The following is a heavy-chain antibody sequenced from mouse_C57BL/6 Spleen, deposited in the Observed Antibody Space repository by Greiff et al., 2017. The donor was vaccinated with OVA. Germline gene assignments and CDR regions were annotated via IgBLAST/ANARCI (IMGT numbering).Heavy chain of an antibody. V-gene: IGHV1-5*01. CDR3: TREEDYYSSKNGDYAMDY. J-gene: IGHJ4*01. CDR1: GYTFTSYW. D-gene: IGHD1-1*01. CDR2: IYPGNSDT. Sequence: EVQLQQSGTVLARPGASVKMSCKTSGYTFTSYWMHWVKQRPGQGLEWIGAIYPGNSDTSYNQKFKGKAKLTAVPSASTAYMELSSLTNEDSAVYYCTREEDYYSSKNGDYAMDYWGQGTSVTVSS.